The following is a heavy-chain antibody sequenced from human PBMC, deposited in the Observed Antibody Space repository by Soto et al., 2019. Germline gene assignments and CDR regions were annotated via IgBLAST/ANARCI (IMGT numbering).Heavy chain of an antibody. Sequence: PGGSLRLSCAASGFTFNNYGLNWVRQAPGKGLEWVSSISTSGVYISYADSVKGRFTTSRDNAKNTLYLQMNSLRAEDTAVYYCARDRCSSTSCYEFHYWGQGTLVTVSS. D-gene: IGHD2-2*01. CDR2: ISTSGVYI. V-gene: IGHV3-21*01. CDR3: ARDRCSSTSCYEFHY. CDR1: GFTFNNYG. J-gene: IGHJ4*02.